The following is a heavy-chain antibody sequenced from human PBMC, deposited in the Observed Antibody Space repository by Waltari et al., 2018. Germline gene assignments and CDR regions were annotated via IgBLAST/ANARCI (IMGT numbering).Heavy chain of an antibody. CDR3: AGEDIAVAGTGRIDY. D-gene: IGHD6-19*01. CDR2: INHSGRT. Sequence: QVQLQQWGAGLLKPSETLSLTCGVYGGSFSGYYWSWIGQPPGKGVEWIGEINHSGRTNYNPSSKRRGSISLETSKNQFSLMLSSGTAADTAADYCAGEDIAVAGTGRIDYWGQGTLVTVSS. V-gene: IGHV4-34*01. J-gene: IGHJ4*02. CDR1: GGSFSGYY.